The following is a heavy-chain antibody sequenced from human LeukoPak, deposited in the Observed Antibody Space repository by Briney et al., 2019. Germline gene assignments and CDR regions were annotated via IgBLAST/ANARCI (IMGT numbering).Heavy chain of an antibody. CDR2: ISSSSSYI. CDR1: GFTFSSYS. Sequence: PGGSLRLSCAASGFTFSSYSMNWVRQAPGKGLEWVSSISSSSSYIYYADPVKGRFTISRDNAKNSLYLQMNSLRAEDTAVYYCARERAYYYDSSGHRVGYGMDVWGQGTTVTVSS. J-gene: IGHJ6*02. V-gene: IGHV3-21*01. CDR3: ARERAYYYDSSGHRVGYGMDV. D-gene: IGHD3-22*01.